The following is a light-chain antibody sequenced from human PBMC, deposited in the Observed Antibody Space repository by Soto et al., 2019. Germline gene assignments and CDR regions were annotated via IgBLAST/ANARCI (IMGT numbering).Light chain of an antibody. J-gene: IGLJ3*02. V-gene: IGLV1-44*01. CDR3: ATWDDSLNGPV. CDR1: SSNIGGNI. CDR2: GDS. Sequence: QSVLTQPPSASGTPGQRVTISCSGSSSNIGGNIVNWYQHLPGTAPKLLVYGDSQRPSGVPDRFSGSKSGTSASLAISGLQSEDEADYYCATWDDSLNGPVFGGGTQLTVL.